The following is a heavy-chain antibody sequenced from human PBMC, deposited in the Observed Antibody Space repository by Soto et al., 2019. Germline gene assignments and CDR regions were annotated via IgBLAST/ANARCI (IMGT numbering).Heavy chain of an antibody. V-gene: IGHV3-23*01. CDR1: GFTFSSYA. CDR3: AKTDFWSGYLYSYYGMDV. CDR2: ISGSGGST. D-gene: IGHD3-3*01. J-gene: IGHJ6*02. Sequence: GGSLRLSCAASGFTFSSYAMSWVRQAPGKGLEWVSAISGSGGSTYYADSVKGRFTISRDNSKNTLYLQMNSLRAEDTAVYYCAKTDFWSGYLYSYYGMDVWGQGTTVTVSS.